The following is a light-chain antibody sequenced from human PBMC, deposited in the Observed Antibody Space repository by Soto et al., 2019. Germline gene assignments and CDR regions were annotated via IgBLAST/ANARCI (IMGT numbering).Light chain of an antibody. CDR3: CSSADGIVV. Sequence: QSVLTQPTSVSGSPGQSITISCTGTSSDIGSYSFVSWYQQHPGKAPKLMIYEGSKRPSGVSDRFSGSKSGSTASLTISGLRAEDEGDYYCCSSADGIVVFGGGTKLTVL. J-gene: IGLJ2*01. CDR2: EGS. CDR1: SSDIGSYSF. V-gene: IGLV2-23*01.